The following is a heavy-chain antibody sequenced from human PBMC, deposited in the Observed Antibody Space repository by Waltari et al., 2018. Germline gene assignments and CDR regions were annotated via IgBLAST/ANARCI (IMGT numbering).Heavy chain of an antibody. CDR1: GYSFSTYW. CDR2: IYPGDSDS. J-gene: IGHJ4*02. V-gene: IGHV5-51*01. CDR3: ARRDGDLFDY. D-gene: IGHD4-17*01. Sequence: EVQLVQPGAEVKTRGESLQISCKGSGYSFSTYWIGWVRQMPGKGLEWMGIIYPGDSDSRYSPSFQGQVTISADKSISTAYLQWSSLKASDTAMYYCARRDGDLFDYWGQGTLVTVSS.